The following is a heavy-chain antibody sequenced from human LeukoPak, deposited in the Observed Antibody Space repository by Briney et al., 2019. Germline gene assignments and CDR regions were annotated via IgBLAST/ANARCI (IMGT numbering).Heavy chain of an antibody. V-gene: IGHV4-59*01. CDR3: ARDRELGGRSSGWFDY. J-gene: IGHJ4*02. Sequence: SETLSLTCTVSGGSISSYYWSWIRQPPGKGLEWIGYIYYSGSTNYNPSLKSRVTISVDTSKNQFSLKLSSVTAADTAVYYCARDRELGGRSSGWFDYWGQGTLVTVSS. CDR1: GGSISSYY. D-gene: IGHD6-19*01. CDR2: IYYSGST.